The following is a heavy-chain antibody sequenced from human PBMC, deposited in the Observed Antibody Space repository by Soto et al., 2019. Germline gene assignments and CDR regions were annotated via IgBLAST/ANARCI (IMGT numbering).Heavy chain of an antibody. CDR1: GASITSSNW. J-gene: IGHJ4*02. CDR2: VFHGGSP. Sequence: QVQLQESGPGLVKPSGTLSLTCDVFGASITSSNWWSWVRQSPVGGLEWIEEVFHGGSPNYNPSPKSRVTVSLDKSKNPFSLILTSLTAADAAVYYCARDGRNFGVPFDTWGQGIRVTVS. V-gene: IGHV4-4*02. D-gene: IGHD2-8*01. CDR3: ARDGRNFGVPFDT.